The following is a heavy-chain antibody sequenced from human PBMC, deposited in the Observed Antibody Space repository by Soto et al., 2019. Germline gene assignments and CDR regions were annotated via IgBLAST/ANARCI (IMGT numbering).Heavy chain of an antibody. CDR2: ISAYNGNT. D-gene: IGHD1-7*01. CDR1: GDTITSYG. V-gene: IGHV1-18*01. Sequence: ASVKASCKASGDTITSYGISWVRQAPGQGLEWMGWISAYNGNTNYAQKLQGRVTMTTDTSTSTAYMELRSLRSDDTAVYYCARDSYNWNYYFDYWGQGTLVTVS. CDR3: ARDSYNWNYYFDY. J-gene: IGHJ4*02.